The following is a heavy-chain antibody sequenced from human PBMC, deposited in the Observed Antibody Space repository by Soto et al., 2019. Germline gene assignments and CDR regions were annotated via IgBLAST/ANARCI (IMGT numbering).Heavy chain of an antibody. D-gene: IGHD2-2*01. CDR1: GGSISSGGYY. CDR2: ISGSGGST. Sequence: ETLSLTCTVSGGSISSGGYYWSWIRQHPGKGLEWVSAISGSGGSTYYADSVKGRFTISRDNSKNTLYLQMNSLRAEDTAVYYCAKDLGVVALLYYYYMDVWGKGTTVTVSS. V-gene: IGHV3-23*01. J-gene: IGHJ6*03. CDR3: AKDLGVVALLYYYYMDV.